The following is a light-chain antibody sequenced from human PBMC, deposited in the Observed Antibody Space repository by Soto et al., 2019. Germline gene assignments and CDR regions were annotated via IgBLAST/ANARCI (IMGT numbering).Light chain of an antibody. Sequence: DIVMTQSPDSLAVSLGERATINCKSSQNIFYTPKNMNKLAWYQQNPGQPPKLLIYWASTRGSGVPDRFSGGGSGTDFTCTISSLQAEDVAVYYCQQYYDIPFTFGPGTKVDIK. CDR2: WAS. V-gene: IGKV4-1*01. CDR3: QQYYDIPFT. J-gene: IGKJ3*01. CDR1: QNIFYTPKNMNK.